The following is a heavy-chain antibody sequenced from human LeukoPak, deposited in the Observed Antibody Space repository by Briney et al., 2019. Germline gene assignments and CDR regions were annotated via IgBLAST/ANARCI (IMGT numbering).Heavy chain of an antibody. J-gene: IGHJ3*02. CDR2: INPNSGDT. CDR1: GYTFTGYY. Sequence: GASVKVSCKASGYTFTGYYMHWVRQAPGQGLEWMGWINPNSGDTNYAQKFQGRVTMTRDTSISTAYMELSRLRSDDTAVYYCARTADIKAFDIWGQGTMVTVSS. D-gene: IGHD5-12*01. V-gene: IGHV1-2*02. CDR3: ARTADIKAFDI.